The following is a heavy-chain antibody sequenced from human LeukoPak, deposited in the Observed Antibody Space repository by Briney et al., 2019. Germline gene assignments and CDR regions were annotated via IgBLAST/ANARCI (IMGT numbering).Heavy chain of an antibody. CDR1: GLTFSSYG. V-gene: IGHV3-30*18. D-gene: IGHD3-10*01. Sequence: PGGSLRLSCAASGLTFSSYGMHWVRQAPGKGLEWVAVISRDGTNKYYADSVKGRFTISRDSSKNTLYLQMNSLRAEDTAVYYCAKDATYYYGSGSLYWGQGTLVTVSS. J-gene: IGHJ4*02. CDR3: AKDATYYYGSGSLY. CDR2: ISRDGTNK.